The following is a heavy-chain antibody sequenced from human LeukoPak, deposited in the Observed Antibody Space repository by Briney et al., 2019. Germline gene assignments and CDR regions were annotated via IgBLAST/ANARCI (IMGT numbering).Heavy chain of an antibody. CDR3: ASEFRSAGNPPPLFGG. J-gene: IGHJ4*02. CDR1: GFTFSSYA. Sequence: GGSLRLSCAASGFTFSSYAMHWVRQAPGKGLEWVAVISYDGSNKYYADSVKGRFTISRDNSKNTLYLQMNSLRAEDTAVYYCASEFRSAGNPPPLFGGWGQGTLVTVSS. D-gene: IGHD6-19*01. CDR2: ISYDGSNK. V-gene: IGHV3-30*04.